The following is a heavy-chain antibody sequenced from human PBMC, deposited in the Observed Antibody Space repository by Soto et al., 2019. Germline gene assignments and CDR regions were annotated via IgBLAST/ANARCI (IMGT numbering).Heavy chain of an antibody. Sequence: ASVKVSCNASGYTFTGYYMHWVRQAPGQGLEWMGWINPNSGGTNYAQKFQGRVTMTRDTSISTAYMELSRLRSDDTAVYYCARGGNWVRGVIRYYYYGMDVWGQGTTVTVSS. D-gene: IGHD3-10*01. CDR1: GYTFTGYY. V-gene: IGHV1-2*02. J-gene: IGHJ6*02. CDR3: ARGGNWVRGVIRYYYYGMDV. CDR2: INPNSGGT.